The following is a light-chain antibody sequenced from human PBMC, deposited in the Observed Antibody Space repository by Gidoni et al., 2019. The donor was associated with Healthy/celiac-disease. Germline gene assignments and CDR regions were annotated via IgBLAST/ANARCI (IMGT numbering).Light chain of an antibody. V-gene: IGKV1-39*01. J-gene: IGKJ4*01. CDR1: QSISIY. Sequence: DIQMTHSPSSLSASVGDRVTIPCRASQSISIYFNSYQQKPGNAPKLLIYAASSLQSGVPSRCSGSGSGTDFTITISSMQNEDDATYYCQQRYSTPLTFGEGTKVEIK. CDR2: AAS. CDR3: QQRYSTPLT.